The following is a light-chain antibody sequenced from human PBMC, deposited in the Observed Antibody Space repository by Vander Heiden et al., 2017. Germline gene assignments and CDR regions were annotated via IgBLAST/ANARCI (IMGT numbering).Light chain of an antibody. J-gene: IGLJ2*01. Sequence: QSALTQPASVSGSPGQSPTISCTGTSSDVGGYNYVSWYQQHPAKAPKLMIYEVSNRPSGVANRFSGSKSGNTASLTIAGLQAEDEADYYCSSYTSSSTVVFGGGTKLTVL. CDR3: SSYTSSSTVV. CDR1: SSDVGGYNY. CDR2: EVS. V-gene: IGLV2-14*01.